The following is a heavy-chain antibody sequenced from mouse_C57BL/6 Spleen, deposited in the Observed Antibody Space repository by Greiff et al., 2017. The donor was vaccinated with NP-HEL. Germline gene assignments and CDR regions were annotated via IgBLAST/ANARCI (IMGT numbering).Heavy chain of an antibody. D-gene: IGHD1-1*01. J-gene: IGHJ2*01. V-gene: IGHV1-81*01. CDR1: GYTFTSYG. CDR2: IYPRSGNT. CDR3: AGTPYPTGVYYFDY. Sequence: QVQLQQSGAELARPGASVKLSCKASGYTFTSYGISWVKQRTGQGIEWIGEIYPRSGNTYYNEKFKGKATRTADKSSSTAYMELRSLTSEDSAVDFCAGTPYPTGVYYFDYWGQGTTLTVSS.